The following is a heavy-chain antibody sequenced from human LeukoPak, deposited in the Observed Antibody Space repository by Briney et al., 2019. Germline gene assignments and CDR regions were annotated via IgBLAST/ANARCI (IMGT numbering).Heavy chain of an antibody. V-gene: IGHV4-30-4*08. CDR2: IYYSGST. J-gene: IGHJ4*02. D-gene: IGHD3-3*01. CDR1: GGSISSGDYY. CDR3: ARNSLVLRFLEPDY. Sequence: PSQTLSLTCTVSGGSISSGDYYWSWIRQPPGKGLEWVGYIYYSGSTYYNPSLKSRVTISVDTSKNQFSLKLSSVTAADTAVYYCARNSLVLRFLEPDYWGQGTLVTVSS.